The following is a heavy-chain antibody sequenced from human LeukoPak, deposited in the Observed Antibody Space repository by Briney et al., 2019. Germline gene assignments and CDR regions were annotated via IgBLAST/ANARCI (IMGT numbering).Heavy chain of an antibody. V-gene: IGHV3-43*02. D-gene: IGHD3-22*01. Sequence: GGPLRLSCAASGFTFDDYAMHWVRQAPGKGLEWVSLISGDGGSTYYADSVKGRFTISRDNSKNSLYLQMNSLRTEDTALYYCAKSLRPYYYDSSGYDYWGQGTLVTVSS. CDR3: AKSLRPYYYDSSGYDY. CDR1: GFTFDDYA. CDR2: ISGDGGST. J-gene: IGHJ4*02.